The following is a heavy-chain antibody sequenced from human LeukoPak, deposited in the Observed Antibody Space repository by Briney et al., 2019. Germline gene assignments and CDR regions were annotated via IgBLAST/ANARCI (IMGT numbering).Heavy chain of an antibody. V-gene: IGHV1-2*02. CDR1: GYLFIDYY. CDR3: ATHLSVADAFDI. D-gene: IGHD6-19*01. Sequence: ASVKVSCKPSGYLFIDYYIHWVRQAPGNGLEWMGWINPKSGATNYAEKFQGRVTVTRDTSISTAYMELSSLTSDDTAVYYCATHLSVADAFDIWGQGTMVTVSS. CDR2: INPKSGAT. J-gene: IGHJ3*02.